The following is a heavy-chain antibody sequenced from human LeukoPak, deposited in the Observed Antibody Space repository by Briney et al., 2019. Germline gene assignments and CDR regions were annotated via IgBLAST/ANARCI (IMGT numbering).Heavy chain of an antibody. Sequence: SETLSLTCTVSGGSISSYYWSWIRQPPGKGLEWIGYIYYSGSTNYNPSLKSRVTISVDTSKNQFSLKLSSVTAADTAVYYCASRGRGARGPFDYWGQGTLVTVSS. D-gene: IGHD1-26*01. CDR2: IYYSGST. CDR1: GGSISSYY. CDR3: ASRGRGARGPFDY. V-gene: IGHV4-59*08. J-gene: IGHJ4*02.